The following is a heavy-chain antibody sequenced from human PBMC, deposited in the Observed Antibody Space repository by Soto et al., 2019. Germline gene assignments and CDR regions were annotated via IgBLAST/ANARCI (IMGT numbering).Heavy chain of an antibody. V-gene: IGHV4-30-4*01. J-gene: IGHJ4*02. Sequence: PSETLSLTCTVSGGSISSGDYYWSWIRQPPGKGLEWIGYIYYSGSTYYNPSLKSRVTISVDTSKNQFSLKLSSVTAADTAVYYCARVLLHVRYGPLPFDYCRQATLVTVSS. CDR3: ARVLLHVRYGPLPFDY. CDR2: IYYSGST. D-gene: IGHD2-15*01. CDR1: GGSISSGDYY.